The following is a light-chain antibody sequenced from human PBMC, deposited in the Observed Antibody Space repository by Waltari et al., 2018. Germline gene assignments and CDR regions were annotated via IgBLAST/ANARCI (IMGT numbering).Light chain of an antibody. CDR3: AAWDDSLSGPV. CDR1: SPTIGNNY. CDR2: TNN. V-gene: IGLV1-47*01. J-gene: IGLJ3*02. Sequence: HSVVTQPPSTSGTPGQRVTISCSGSSPTIGNNYVSWYQQVPGMAPKLLIYTNNQRPSGVPDRFSGSKSGTSASLAISGLRSEDEADYYCAAWDDSLSGPVFGGGTKLTVL.